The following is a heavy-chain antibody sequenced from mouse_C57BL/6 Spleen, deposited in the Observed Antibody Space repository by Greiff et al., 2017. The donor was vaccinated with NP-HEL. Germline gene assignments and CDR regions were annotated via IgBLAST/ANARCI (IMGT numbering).Heavy chain of an antibody. D-gene: IGHD4-1*01. V-gene: IGHV5-6*01. J-gene: IGHJ1*03. CDR3: ARQLGPDWYFDV. Sequence: VQLKESGGDLVKPGGSLKLSCAASGFTFSSYGMSWVRQTPAKRLEWVATISSGGSYTYYPDSVKGRFTISRDNAKNTLYLQMSSLKSEDTAMYYCARQLGPDWYFDVWGTGTTVTVSS. CDR2: ISSGGSYT. CDR1: GFTFSSYG.